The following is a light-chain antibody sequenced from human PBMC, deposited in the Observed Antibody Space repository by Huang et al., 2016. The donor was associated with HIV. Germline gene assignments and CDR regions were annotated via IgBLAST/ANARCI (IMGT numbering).Light chain of an antibody. CDR2: GAS. CDR1: QSVSSN. V-gene: IGKV3-15*01. CDR3: QQYNNWPRT. J-gene: IGKJ1*01. Sequence: EIVMTQSPATLSVSPGERATLSCRASQSVSSNLAWYQQKPGQAPRLLIYGASTRATGIPARFSGSVSGTEFTLTISSLQSEDVAVYYCQQYNNWPRTFGQGTKVEIK.